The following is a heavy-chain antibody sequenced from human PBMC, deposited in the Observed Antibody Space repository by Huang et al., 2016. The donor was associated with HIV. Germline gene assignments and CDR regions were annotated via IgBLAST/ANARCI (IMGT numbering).Heavy chain of an antibody. D-gene: IGHD6-13*01. Sequence: QVQLVQSGAEVKKPGASVTISCKASGFSILIYYIHWVRQAPGQGLEWMGIVNPRGGGADDAQKFKGRVTMTRDTSTRTLYMELSSLRSEDTAVYYCAREGITPSGTEVSGFDFWGQGTPVSVSS. CDR2: VNPRGGGA. J-gene: IGHJ5*01. V-gene: IGHV1-46*03. CDR1: GFSILIYY. CDR3: AREGITPSGTEVSGFDF.